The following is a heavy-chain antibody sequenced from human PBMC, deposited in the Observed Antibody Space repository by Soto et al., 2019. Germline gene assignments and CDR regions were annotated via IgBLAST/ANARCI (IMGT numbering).Heavy chain of an antibody. V-gene: IGHV3-23*01. CDR3: AQVERSNGWSYFDS. D-gene: IGHD6-19*01. J-gene: IGHJ4*02. CDR2: ISASGAST. Sequence: PGGSLRLSCAASGFTYSSYAITWVRQAPGKGLEWVSAISASGASTYYADSARGRFTISRDSSKNTLYLQMNSLRVEDTATYHCAQVERSNGWSYFDSWGQGTLVTVSS. CDR1: GFTYSSYA.